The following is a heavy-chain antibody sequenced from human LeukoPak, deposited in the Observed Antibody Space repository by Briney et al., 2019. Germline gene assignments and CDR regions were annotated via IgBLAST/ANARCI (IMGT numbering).Heavy chain of an antibody. CDR3: ARGYSSGWYYAFDI. CDR1: GFTFSIYT. V-gene: IGHV3-21*01. CDR2: ISTSSHYI. Sequence: GGSLRLSCAASGFTFSIYTMNWVRQAPGKGLEWVSSISTSSHYIYYADSVKGRVTISRDNAKSSLYLQMNSLRAEDTAVYYCARGYSSGWYYAFDIWGQGTMVTVSS. D-gene: IGHD6-19*01. J-gene: IGHJ3*02.